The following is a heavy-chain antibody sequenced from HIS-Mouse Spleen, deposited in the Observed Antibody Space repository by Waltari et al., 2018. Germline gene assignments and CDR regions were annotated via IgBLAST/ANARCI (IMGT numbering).Heavy chain of an antibody. V-gene: IGHV4-39*07. CDR2: IYYSGST. CDR3: AREIPYSSSWYDWYFDL. CDR1: GGSISSSSSD. Sequence: QLQLQESGPGLVKPSETLSLTCPVSGGSISSSSSDWGWIRQPPGKGLEWIGSIYYSGSTYYNPSLKSRVTISVDTSKNQFSLKLSSVTAADTAVYYCAREIPYSSSWYDWYFDLWGRGTLVTVSS. J-gene: IGHJ2*01. D-gene: IGHD6-13*01.